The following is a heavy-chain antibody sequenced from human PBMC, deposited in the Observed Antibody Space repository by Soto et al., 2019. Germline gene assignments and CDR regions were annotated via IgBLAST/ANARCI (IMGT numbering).Heavy chain of an antibody. Sequence: SVKVSCKASGGTFSSYAISWVRQAPGQGLEWMGGIIPIFGTANYAQKFQGRVTITADESTSTAYMELSSLRSEDTAVYYCARDGVGVTIFGVVNYYYYGMDVWGQGTTVTVSS. V-gene: IGHV1-69*13. CDR2: IIPIFGTA. D-gene: IGHD3-3*01. CDR3: ARDGVGVTIFGVVNYYYYGMDV. CDR1: GGTFSSYA. J-gene: IGHJ6*02.